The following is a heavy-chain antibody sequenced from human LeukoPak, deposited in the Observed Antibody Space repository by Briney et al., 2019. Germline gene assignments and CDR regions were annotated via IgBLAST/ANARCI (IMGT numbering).Heavy chain of an antibody. CDR2: IYYSGST. V-gene: IGHV4-59*01. CDR3: ARGREWLFYFDY. CDR1: GGSISSYY. D-gene: IGHD6-19*01. Sequence: SETLSLTCTVSGGSISSYYWSWIRQPPGPGLEWIGYIYYSGSTNYNPSLKSRVTISVDTSKNQFSLKLSSVTAADTAVYYCARGREWLFYFDYWGEGALVTVSS. J-gene: IGHJ4*02.